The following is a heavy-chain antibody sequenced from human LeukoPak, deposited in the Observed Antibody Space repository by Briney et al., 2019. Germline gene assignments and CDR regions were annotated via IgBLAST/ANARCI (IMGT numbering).Heavy chain of an antibody. V-gene: IGHV3-23*01. Sequence: GGSLRLSCEVSGFTFSSYAMSWVRQAPGEGLEWVSSISGSGGNTYYADSVKGRFTISRDNSKSTLYLQMNSLRAEDTAVYYCAKDFATMVTGFDSWGQGTLVTVSS. D-gene: IGHD4-23*01. J-gene: IGHJ4*02. CDR3: AKDFATMVTGFDS. CDR1: GFTFSSYA. CDR2: ISGSGGNT.